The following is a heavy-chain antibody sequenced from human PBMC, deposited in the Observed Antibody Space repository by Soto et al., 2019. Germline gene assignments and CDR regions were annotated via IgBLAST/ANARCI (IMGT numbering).Heavy chain of an antibody. CDR1: GYTFTSYD. D-gene: IGHD3-3*01. CDR3: ARERKFDFWRKGLDV. Sequence: QAQLVQSGAEVKKPGASVKVSCKASGYTFTSYDINWARQAPGQGLEWLGWMDPNSCSTGYEHHVRGRVSMTRNISMNPAHMEVRSLRSEDPAVYYCARERKFDFWRKGLDVWGKGTTVIVSS. J-gene: IGHJ6*04. CDR2: MDPNSCST. V-gene: IGHV1-8*01.